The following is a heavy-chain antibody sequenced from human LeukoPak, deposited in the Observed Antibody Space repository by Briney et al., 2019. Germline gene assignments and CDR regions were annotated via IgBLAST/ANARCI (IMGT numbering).Heavy chain of an antibody. V-gene: IGHV4-59*01. CDR1: GGSISSYY. Sequence: PSETLSLTCTVSGGSISSYYWSWIRQPSGKGLEWIGYIYYSGSTNYNPSLKSRVTISVDTSKNQFSLKLSSVTAADTAVYYCARGSSYYYDSSGHQPLDYWGQGTLVTVSS. D-gene: IGHD3-22*01. CDR2: IYYSGST. CDR3: ARGSSYYYDSSGHQPLDY. J-gene: IGHJ4*02.